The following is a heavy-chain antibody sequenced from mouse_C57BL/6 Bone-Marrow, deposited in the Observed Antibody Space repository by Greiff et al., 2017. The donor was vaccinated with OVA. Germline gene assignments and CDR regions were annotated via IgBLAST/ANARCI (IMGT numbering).Heavy chain of an antibody. Sequence: VQLQQSGAELVRPGASVKLSCTASGFNIKDDYMHWVKQRPEQGLEWIGWIDPENGDTEYASKFQGKVTITADTSSNTAYLQLSSLTSEDTAVYYCTLITTVVATVDYWGQGTSVTVSS. CDR2: IDPENGDT. D-gene: IGHD1-1*01. V-gene: IGHV14-4*01. CDR3: TLITTVVATVDY. CDR1: GFNIKDDY. J-gene: IGHJ4*01.